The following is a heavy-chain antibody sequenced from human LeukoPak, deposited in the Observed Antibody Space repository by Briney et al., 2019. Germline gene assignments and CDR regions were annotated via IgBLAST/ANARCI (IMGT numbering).Heavy chain of an antibody. CDR2: IYYSGST. J-gene: IGHJ5*02. CDR1: GGSISSSSHY. Sequence: SETLSLTCTVSGGSISSSSHYWGWIRQPPGKGLEWIASIYYSGSTYYNPSLKSRVTLSVDTSKNQFSLKLSSVTAADTAVYYCARHGGGSYYGWFDPWGQGTLVTVSS. CDR3: ARHGGGSYYGWFDP. V-gene: IGHV4-39*01. D-gene: IGHD1-26*01.